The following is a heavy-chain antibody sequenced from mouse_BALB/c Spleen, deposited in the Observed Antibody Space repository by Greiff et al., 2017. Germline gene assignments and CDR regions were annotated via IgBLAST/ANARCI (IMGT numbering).Heavy chain of an antibody. V-gene: IGHV1-61*01. CDR1: GYSFTSYW. Sequence: QVHVKQPGAELVRPGASVKLSCKASGYSFTSYWMNWVKQRPGQGLEWIGMIHPSDSETRLNQKFKDKATLTVDKSSSTAYMQLSSPTSEDSAVYYCARSVYYGNLFAYWGQGTLVTVSA. D-gene: IGHD2-1*01. J-gene: IGHJ3*01. CDR2: IHPSDSET. CDR3: ARSVYYGNLFAY.